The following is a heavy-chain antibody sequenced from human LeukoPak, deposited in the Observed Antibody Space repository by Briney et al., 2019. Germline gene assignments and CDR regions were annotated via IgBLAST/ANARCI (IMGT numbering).Heavy chain of an antibody. D-gene: IGHD3-3*01. J-gene: IGHJ5*02. CDR2: ISAYNGNT. CDR3: ARGERDYDFWSGYGSWYNWFDP. CDR1: GYTFTSYG. Sequence: ASVKVSCKASGYTFTSYGISWVRQAPGQGLEWMAWISAYNGNTHYAQKFQDRITITTDTSTTTAYMEMTSLRSEDTAVYYCARGERDYDFWSGYGSWYNWFDPWGQGTLVTVSS. V-gene: IGHV1-18*01.